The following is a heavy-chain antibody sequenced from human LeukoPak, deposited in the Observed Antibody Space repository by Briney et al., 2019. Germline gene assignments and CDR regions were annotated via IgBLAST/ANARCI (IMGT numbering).Heavy chain of an antibody. CDR1: GGAFSSYA. V-gene: IGHV1-69*13. Sequence: SVKVSCKASGGAFSSYAFNWVRQAPGQGLEWMGGITPIFGTTDYAEKFQGRVTVTADASTYTAFMELSGLRSEDTAVYFCAYGYSYIAFWGQGTLVTVSS. CDR3: AYGYSYIAF. CDR2: ITPIFGTT. J-gene: IGHJ4*02. D-gene: IGHD5-18*01.